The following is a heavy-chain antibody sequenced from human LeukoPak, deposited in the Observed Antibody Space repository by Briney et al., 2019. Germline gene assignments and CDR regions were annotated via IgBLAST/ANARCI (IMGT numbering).Heavy chain of an antibody. V-gene: IGHV1-8*03. D-gene: IGHD6-6*01. J-gene: IGHJ6*03. CDR2: MNPNSGNT. CDR3: ARPLAGNYYYYMDV. CDR1: GYTFTSYD. Sequence: ASVKVSCKASGYTFTSYDINWVRQATGQGLEWMGWMNPNSGNTGYAQKFQGRVTITRNTSISTAYMELSSLRSEDTAAYYCARPLAGNYYYYMDVWGKGTTATVSS.